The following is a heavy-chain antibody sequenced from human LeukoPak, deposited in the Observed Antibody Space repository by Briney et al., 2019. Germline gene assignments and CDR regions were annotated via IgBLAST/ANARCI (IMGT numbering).Heavy chain of an antibody. CDR2: MNPNSGNT. V-gene: IGHV1-8*01. J-gene: IGHJ4*02. D-gene: IGHD3-10*01. Sequence: ASVKVSCTASGYTFTSYDINWVRQATGQGLEWMGCMNPNSGNTGYAQKFQGRVTMSRNTSINTAYMQLSSLRSEDTAVYYCGREDRGVLIVDYWGQGTLVTVSS. CDR1: GYTFTSYD. CDR3: GREDRGVLIVDY.